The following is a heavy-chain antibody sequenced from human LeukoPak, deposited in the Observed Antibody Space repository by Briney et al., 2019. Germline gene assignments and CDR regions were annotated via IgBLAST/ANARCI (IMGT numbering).Heavy chain of an antibody. J-gene: IGHJ4*02. V-gene: IGHV3-21*01. Sequence: GGSLRLSCAASGFTFSSYSMNWVRQAPGKGLEWVSSISSSSSYIYYADSVKGRFTISRDNAKNSLYLQMNSLRAEDTAVYYCARAGYGDYDPMDYWGQGTLVTVSS. D-gene: IGHD4-17*01. CDR2: ISSSSSYI. CDR3: ARAGYGDYDPMDY. CDR1: GFTFSSYS.